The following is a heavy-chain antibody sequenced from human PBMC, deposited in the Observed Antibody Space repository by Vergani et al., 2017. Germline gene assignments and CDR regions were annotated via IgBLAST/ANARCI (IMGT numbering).Heavy chain of an antibody. Sequence: QVQLVESGGGVVQPGRSLRLSCAASGFTFSSYGMHWVRQAPGKGLEWVAVISYDGSNKCYADSVKGRFTISRDNSKNTLYLQMNSLRAEDTAVYYCAKLTVVSRIISSSSPFDYWGQGTLVTVSS. CDR3: AKLTVVSRIISSSSPFDY. J-gene: IGHJ4*02. D-gene: IGHD6-13*01. CDR2: ISYDGSNK. V-gene: IGHV3-30*18. CDR1: GFTFSSYG.